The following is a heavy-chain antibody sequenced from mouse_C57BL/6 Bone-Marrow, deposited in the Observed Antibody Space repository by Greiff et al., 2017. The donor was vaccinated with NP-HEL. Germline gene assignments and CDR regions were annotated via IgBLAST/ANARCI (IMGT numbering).Heavy chain of an antibody. J-gene: IGHJ3*01. CDR1: GFTFSSYG. CDR2: ISSGGSYT. CDR3: ARPNYGNYAWFAY. V-gene: IGHV5-6*01. Sequence: EVQLQESGGDLVKPGGSLKLSCAASGFTFSSYGMSWVRQTPDKRLEWVATISSGGSYTYYPDSVKGRFTISRDNAKNTLYLQMSSLKSEDTAMYYCARPNYGNYAWFAYWGQGTLVTVSA. D-gene: IGHD2-1*01.